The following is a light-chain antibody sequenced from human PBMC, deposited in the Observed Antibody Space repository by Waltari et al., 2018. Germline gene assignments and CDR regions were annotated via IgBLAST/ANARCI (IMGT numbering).Light chain of an antibody. J-gene: IGKJ1*01. Sequence: SCRASQGVGMTLAWYQQKPGQAPRLLIYGASNRATGTPDRFSGSGSGTDFSLTIIRLDPADFAVYYCQHYVRLPVAFGQGTTVEIK. CDR2: GAS. CDR1: QGVGMT. CDR3: QHYVRLPVA. V-gene: IGKV3-20*01.